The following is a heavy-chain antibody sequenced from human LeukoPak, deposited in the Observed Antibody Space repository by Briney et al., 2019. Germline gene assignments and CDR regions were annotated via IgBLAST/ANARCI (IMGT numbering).Heavy chain of an antibody. D-gene: IGHD3-10*01. CDR3: ASIAAIRGSGSFSDF. CDR2: IYYSGNT. Sequence: PSETLSLTCTVSGGSISSYYWSWIRQPPGKGLEWIGYIYYSGNTDYNPSLKSRVTISVDTSKNQFSLKLSSVTAADTAVYYCASIAAIRGSGSFSDFWGQGTLVTVSS. J-gene: IGHJ4*02. CDR1: GGSISSYY. V-gene: IGHV4-59*01.